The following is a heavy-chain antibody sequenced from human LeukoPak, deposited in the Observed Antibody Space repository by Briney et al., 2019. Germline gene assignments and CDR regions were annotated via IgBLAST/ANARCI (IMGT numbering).Heavy chain of an antibody. CDR3: VKVSSTAGATYFDY. V-gene: IGHV3-64D*06. J-gene: IGHJ4*02. CDR1: GFAFSSYA. CDR2: ISFNGDST. D-gene: IGHD1-26*01. Sequence: AGGSLRLSCSASGFAFSSYAMHWVRQAPGKGLEYISGISFNGDSTYHADSVKGRFTISRDNSKNTLYFQMTSLRTEDTAVHFCVKVSSTAGATYFDYWGQGTLVTVSS.